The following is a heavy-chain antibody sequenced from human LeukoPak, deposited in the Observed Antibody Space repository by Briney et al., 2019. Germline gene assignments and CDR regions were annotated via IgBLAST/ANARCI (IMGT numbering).Heavy chain of an antibody. D-gene: IGHD4-23*01. V-gene: IGHV4-4*07. Sequence: PSETLSLTCTVSGGSINSYYWSWIRQPAGKGLEWIGRIYSSGSTNYNPSLKSRVSMSVDTSKNQFSLKLSSVTAADTAVYYCARGGKATVVTMWGQGILVTVSS. J-gene: IGHJ4*02. CDR1: GGSINSYY. CDR3: ARGGKATVVTM. CDR2: IYSSGST.